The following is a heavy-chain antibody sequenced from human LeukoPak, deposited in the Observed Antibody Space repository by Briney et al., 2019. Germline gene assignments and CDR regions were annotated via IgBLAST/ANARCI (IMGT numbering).Heavy chain of an antibody. CDR2: ISLDGRSI. V-gene: IGHV3-9*01. CDR1: GFTVVDYG. Sequence: GRSLRPACVAAGFTVVDYGIRSVRHAPRKCLEWVSGISLDGRSIGYADSVKGRFTFSRDNAKNSLYLQMNRLRVEDTAFYYCAKDSSSVYCRHIDYWGQGIQVTVSS. J-gene: IGHJ4*02. D-gene: IGHD3-22*01. CDR3: AKDSSSVYCRHIDY.